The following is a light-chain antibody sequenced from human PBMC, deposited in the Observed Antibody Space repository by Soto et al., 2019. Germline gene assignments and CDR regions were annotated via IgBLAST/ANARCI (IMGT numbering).Light chain of an antibody. CDR2: GAS. CDR1: QSVSSN. J-gene: IGKJ5*01. Sequence: EIVMTQSPATLSVSPGEMATLSCRASQSVSSNLAWYQQKPGQAPRLLIYGASTRATGIPARFSGSGSGTDFTLTISSLQSEDVAVYYCQQYDNRPPTLGQGTRLEIK. V-gene: IGKV3-15*01. CDR3: QQYDNRPPT.